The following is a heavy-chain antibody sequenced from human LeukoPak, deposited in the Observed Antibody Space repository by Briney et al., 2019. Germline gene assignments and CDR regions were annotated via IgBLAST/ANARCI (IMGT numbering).Heavy chain of an antibody. D-gene: IGHD3-22*01. CDR2: ISGDGGST. J-gene: IGHJ4*02. CDR3: AKVPYYYDGSGYYSVDY. CDR1: GFTFDDYA. Sequence: GGSLRLSCAASGFTFDDYAMHWVRQAPGKGLEWVSLISGDGGSTYYADSVKGRFTISRDNSKSPLYLQMNSLRTEDTALYYCAKVPYYYDGSGYYSVDYWGQGTLVTVSS. V-gene: IGHV3-43*02.